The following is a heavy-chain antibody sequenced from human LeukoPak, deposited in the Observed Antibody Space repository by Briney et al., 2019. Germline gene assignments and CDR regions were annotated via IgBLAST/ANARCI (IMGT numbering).Heavy chain of an antibody. CDR1: GFTFSDYT. Sequence: GGSLRLSCAASGFTFSDYTMNWVRQAPGKGLEWVSYIDLSGSTVHYADSVKGRLTISRDNSKNTLYLQMNSLRAEDTAVYYCAKDPRISGGSRAYDYYMDVWGKGTTVTVSS. V-gene: IGHV3-48*01. CDR2: IDLSGSTV. D-gene: IGHD2-15*01. CDR3: AKDPRISGGSRAYDYYMDV. J-gene: IGHJ6*03.